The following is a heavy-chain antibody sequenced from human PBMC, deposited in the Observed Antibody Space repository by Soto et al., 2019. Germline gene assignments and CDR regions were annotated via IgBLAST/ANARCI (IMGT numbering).Heavy chain of an antibody. CDR1: GYTFTSYG. Sequence: ASVKVSCKASGYTFTSYGISWVRQAPGQRLEWMGWITAGNGNTKYSQKFQGRVTITRDTSASTAYMELSSLRSEDTAVYYCARDRGNRHFDYWGQGTLVTVSS. CDR3: ARDRGNRHFDY. V-gene: IGHV1-3*01. CDR2: ITAGNGNT. D-gene: IGHD2-15*01. J-gene: IGHJ4*02.